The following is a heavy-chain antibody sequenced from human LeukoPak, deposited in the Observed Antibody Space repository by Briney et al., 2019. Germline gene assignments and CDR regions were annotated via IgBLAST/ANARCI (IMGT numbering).Heavy chain of an antibody. CDR3: ARFVGQLALYYYYYMDV. J-gene: IGHJ6*03. V-gene: IGHV1-8*01. D-gene: IGHD6-6*01. Sequence: ASVKVSCKASGYTFTSYDINWVRQATGQGLEGMGWMNPNSGNTGYAQKFQGRVTMTRNTSISTAYMELSSLRSEDTAVYYCARFVGQLALYYYYYMDVWGKGTTVTVSS. CDR2: MNPNSGNT. CDR1: GYTFTSYD.